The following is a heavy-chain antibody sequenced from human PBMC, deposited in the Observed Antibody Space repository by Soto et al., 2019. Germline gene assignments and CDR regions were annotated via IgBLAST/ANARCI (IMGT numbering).Heavy chain of an antibody. V-gene: IGHV3-23*01. CDR1: GFSFSNYA. J-gene: IGHJ4*02. Sequence: EVQLLESGGGLVQPGGSLRLSCAASGFSFSNYAMNWVRQAPGKGLEWVSAISGGGDKTYYGDSVKGRFTLSRDNAKHTLYLQMNSLRAEDTAMYYCAKGLVWSSTWEIDYWGQGNLVTVSS. D-gene: IGHD6-13*01. CDR3: AKGLVWSSTWEIDY. CDR2: ISGGGDKT.